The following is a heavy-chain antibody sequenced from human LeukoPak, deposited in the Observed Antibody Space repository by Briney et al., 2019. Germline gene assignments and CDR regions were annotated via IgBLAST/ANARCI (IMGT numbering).Heavy chain of an antibody. CDR1: AFTFSDYA. Sequence: GGSLRLSCAASAFTFSDYAMTWVRQAPGRGLEWVSAVSGSGDSTYYTDSVKGRFTISRDNAKNTLYLQMNSLRAEDTAVYYCARPGYWGQGTLVTVSS. J-gene: IGHJ4*02. D-gene: IGHD2-2*01. CDR2: VSGSGDST. CDR3: ARPGY. V-gene: IGHV3-23*01.